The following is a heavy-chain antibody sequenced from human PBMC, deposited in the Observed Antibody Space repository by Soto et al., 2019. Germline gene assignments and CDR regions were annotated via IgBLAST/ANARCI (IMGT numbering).Heavy chain of an antibody. D-gene: IGHD2-8*01. J-gene: IGHJ4*02. CDR1: GGSFSGYY. Sequence: SETLSLTCAVYGGSFSGYYWTWIRQPPGTGLEWIGEINHSGSTNYKPTLKSRVTISGDTSRNQFSLKLTSVAAADTAVYYCARDKINVLFDYWGQGTLVT. V-gene: IGHV4-34*01. CDR2: INHSGST. CDR3: ARDKINVLFDY.